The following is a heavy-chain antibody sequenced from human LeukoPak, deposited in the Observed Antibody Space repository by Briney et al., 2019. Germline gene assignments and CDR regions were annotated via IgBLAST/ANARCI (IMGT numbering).Heavy chain of an antibody. Sequence: GGSLRLSCAASGFTFSSYWMSWVRQAPGKGLEWVANIKQDGSEKYYVDSVKGRFSISRYKAKNSRDLQMDSLRAVDTSVYYCARAYYDFWSGYYSHYMDVWGKGTTVTVSS. CDR1: GFTFSSYW. CDR2: IKQDGSEK. CDR3: ARAYYDFWSGYYSHYMDV. J-gene: IGHJ6*03. V-gene: IGHV3-7*01. D-gene: IGHD3-3*01.